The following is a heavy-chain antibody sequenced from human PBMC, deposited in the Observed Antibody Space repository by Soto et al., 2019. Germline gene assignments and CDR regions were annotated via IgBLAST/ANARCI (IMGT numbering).Heavy chain of an antibody. Sequence: EVQLLESGGGLVQPGESLRLSCAASGFTFSNYALSWVRQAPGKGLEWVSGISGSGGNTYHADSVKGRFTISRDNSKNALYLQMNSLRAEDTAVYYCAKRNYYDSRRYFYPYYFDYWGQGTLVTVSS. D-gene: IGHD3-22*01. J-gene: IGHJ4*02. V-gene: IGHV3-23*01. CDR3: AKRNYYDSRRYFYPYYFDY. CDR1: GFTFSNYA. CDR2: ISGSGGNT.